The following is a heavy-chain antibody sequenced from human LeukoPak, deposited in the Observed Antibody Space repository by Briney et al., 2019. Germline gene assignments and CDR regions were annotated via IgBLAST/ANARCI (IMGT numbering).Heavy chain of an antibody. CDR2: ISTRDDVI. CDR1: GFSVSAYY. Sequence: GSLRLSCAASGFSVSAYYMNWVRPAPGKGLEWVAYISTRDDVIYYTDSVKGRFTISMDDAKNSVHLQLNSLRADDTAVYYCAREQWFRWDYWGQGVLVTVSS. J-gene: IGHJ4*02. D-gene: IGHD3-22*01. V-gene: IGHV3-11*01. CDR3: AREQWFRWDY.